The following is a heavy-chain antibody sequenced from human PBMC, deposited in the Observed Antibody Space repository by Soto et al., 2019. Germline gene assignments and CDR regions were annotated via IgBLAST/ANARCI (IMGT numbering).Heavy chain of an antibody. CDR2: IYWNDDK. D-gene: IGHD3-16*01. Sequence: QITLKESGPTLVKPTQTLTLTCTFSGFSLSTSGVDVGWIRQPPGKALEWLALIYWNDDKRYSPSLKSRLTISRDTSKNQVVRTMTNMDPVDTATYYCAHILRFAEVPYCDYWGQGTLVTVSS. CDR3: AHILRFAEVPYCDY. CDR1: GFSLSTSGVD. V-gene: IGHV2-5*01. J-gene: IGHJ4*02.